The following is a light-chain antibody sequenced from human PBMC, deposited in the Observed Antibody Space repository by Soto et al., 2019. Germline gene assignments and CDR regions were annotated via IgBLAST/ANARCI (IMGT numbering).Light chain of an antibody. Sequence: EIVLTQSPGTLSLSPGERATLSCRASQSVSGNNLAWYQHKPGQAPRLLIYGTFSRATGIPDRFSGSGSGTDFTLTISSLQPGDFATYYCQHYNTYPWTFGQGTKVDIK. V-gene: IGKV3-20*01. CDR3: QHYNTYPWT. J-gene: IGKJ1*01. CDR1: QSVSGNN. CDR2: GTF.